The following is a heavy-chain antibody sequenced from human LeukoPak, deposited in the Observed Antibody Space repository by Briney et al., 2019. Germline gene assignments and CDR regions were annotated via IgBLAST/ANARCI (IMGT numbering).Heavy chain of an antibody. CDR3: PRGRLAAAGYDY. V-gene: IGHV3-48*01. Sequence: GGSLRLSCAASGFTSSAYGINWVRQAPGKGLEWISHISGSSSAILYADSVKGRFTISRDTAKNSLFLQMNSLRAEDTAVYYCPRGRLAAAGYDYWGQGTLVTVSS. CDR2: ISGSSSAI. CDR1: GFTSSAYG. D-gene: IGHD6-13*01. J-gene: IGHJ4*02.